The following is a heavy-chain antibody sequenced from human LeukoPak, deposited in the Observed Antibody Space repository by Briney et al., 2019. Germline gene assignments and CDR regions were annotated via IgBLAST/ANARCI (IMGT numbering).Heavy chain of an antibody. CDR2: IHYTGST. CDR3: ARGYYFDY. V-gene: IGHV4-59*01. Sequence: PSETLSLTCTVSGGSISSYYWIWIRQPPGKGLEWIGYIHYTGSTDYNPSLKSRVTISVDTSKNQFSLNLSSVTAADTAVYYCARGYYFDYWGQGTLVTVSS. J-gene: IGHJ4*02. CDR1: GGSISSYY.